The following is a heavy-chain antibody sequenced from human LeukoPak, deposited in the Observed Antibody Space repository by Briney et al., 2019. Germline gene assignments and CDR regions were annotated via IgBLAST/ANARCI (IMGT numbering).Heavy chain of an antibody. CDR3: ARGYCLNGKCPFAFDH. CDR2: IYIGGNT. V-gene: IGHV3-66*02. CDR1: GSIFYNYA. J-gene: IGHJ4*02. D-gene: IGHD2-15*01. Sequence: GGSRRLSCTGSIFYNYAVNWVRQAPGRGLEWVSIIYIGGNTFLADSVKGRFTISRDSSKNTLYLQMNSLTAEDRAVYYCARGYCLNGKCPFAFDHWAREPWSPSPQ.